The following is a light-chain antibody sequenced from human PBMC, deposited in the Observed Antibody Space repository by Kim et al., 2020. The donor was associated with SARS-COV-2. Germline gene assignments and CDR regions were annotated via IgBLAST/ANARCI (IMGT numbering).Light chain of an antibody. J-gene: IGLJ2*01. V-gene: IGLV3-21*04. CDR3: QVWDSSSDHVV. CDR1: NIGSKS. CDR2: YDS. Sequence: PGKTVRITCGGNNIGSKSVHWYQQKPGRAPVLVIYYDSDRPSGIPERCSGSNSGNTATLTISRVEAGDEADYYCQVWDSSSDHVVFGGGTQLTVL.